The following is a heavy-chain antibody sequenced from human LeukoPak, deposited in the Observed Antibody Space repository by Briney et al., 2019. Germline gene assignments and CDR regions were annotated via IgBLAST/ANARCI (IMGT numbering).Heavy chain of an antibody. Sequence: GGSLRLSCAASGFTFSSYAMSWVRQAPGKGLEWVANIKEDGSEKYYVDSVKGRFTISRDNAKNSLYLQMNSLRAEDTAVYYCARDRRAHGYWGQGTLVTVSS. CDR1: GFTFSSYA. CDR2: IKEDGSEK. CDR3: ARDRRAHGY. J-gene: IGHJ4*02. V-gene: IGHV3-7*03.